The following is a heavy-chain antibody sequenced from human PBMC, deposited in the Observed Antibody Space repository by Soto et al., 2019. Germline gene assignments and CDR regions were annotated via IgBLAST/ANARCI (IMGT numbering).Heavy chain of an antibody. CDR1: GYTFTVYY. Sequence: ASVEVSCKASGYTFTVYYMHCVRQAPLQGLEGMGWINPNSGGTNYAQKFQGRVTMTRDTSISTAYMELSRLRSDDTAVYYCADSYGVDVWGQGTTVTVSS. V-gene: IGHV1-2*02. J-gene: IGHJ6*02. CDR3: ADSYGVDV. CDR2: INPNSGGT.